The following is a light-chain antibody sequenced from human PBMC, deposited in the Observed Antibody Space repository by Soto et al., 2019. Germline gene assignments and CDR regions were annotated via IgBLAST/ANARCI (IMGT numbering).Light chain of an antibody. Sequence: DIQMTQSPSTLSASVGDRVTITCRASQSISGLLAWYQQKPGKAPKLLIYDVSSLESGVPSRFSGSGSGTEFTLTISSLQSEDFAVYYCQQYNSWPLTFGGGTKVDIK. CDR1: QSISGL. V-gene: IGKV1-5*01. CDR2: DVS. J-gene: IGKJ4*01. CDR3: QQYNSWPLT.